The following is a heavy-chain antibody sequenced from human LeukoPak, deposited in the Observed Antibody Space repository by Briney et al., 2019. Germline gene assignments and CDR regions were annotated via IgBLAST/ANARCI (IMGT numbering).Heavy chain of an antibody. V-gene: IGHV3-23*01. CDR1: GFTFNNAW. CDR3: AKSMTLQWRGFFDL. J-gene: IGHJ2*01. CDR2: ISDSGANT. Sequence: PGGSLRLSCAASGFTFNNAWMNWVRQAPGKGLEWVSTISDSGANTYYADSVRGRFTISRDNSKNTLYLQKNSLRADDTAIYYCAKSMTLQWRGFFDLWGRGTHVTVSS. D-gene: IGHD6-19*01.